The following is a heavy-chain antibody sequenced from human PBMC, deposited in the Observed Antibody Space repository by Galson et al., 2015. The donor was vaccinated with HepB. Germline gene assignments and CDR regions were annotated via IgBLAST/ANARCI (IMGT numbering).Heavy chain of an antibody. CDR3: AKGTRNLWFGECVGYFDY. V-gene: IGHV3-9*01. CDR1: GLTFDDYA. CDR2: IRSNSGSI. D-gene: IGHD3-10*01. Sequence: ALRLPCAASGLTFDDYAMNWVRHARGQGLEWVSGIRSNSGSICYADSVKGRFTISRDNAKNSLYLQMNSLRAEDTALYYCAKGTRNLWFGECVGYFDYWGQGTLVTVSS. J-gene: IGHJ4*02.